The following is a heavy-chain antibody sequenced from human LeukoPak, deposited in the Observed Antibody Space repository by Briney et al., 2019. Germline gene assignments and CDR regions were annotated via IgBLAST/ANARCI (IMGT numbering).Heavy chain of an antibody. CDR3: ARDGVVVVPAATSKDYYYYGMDV. V-gene: IGHV3-7*01. Sequence: GGSLRLSCAASGFTFSSYWMSWVRQAPGKGLEWVANIKQDGSEKSYVDSVKGRFTISRDNAKNSLYLQMNSLRAEDTAVYYCARDGVVVVPAATSKDYYYYGMDVWGQGTTVTVSS. CDR1: GFTFSSYW. J-gene: IGHJ6*02. D-gene: IGHD2-2*01. CDR2: IKQDGSEK.